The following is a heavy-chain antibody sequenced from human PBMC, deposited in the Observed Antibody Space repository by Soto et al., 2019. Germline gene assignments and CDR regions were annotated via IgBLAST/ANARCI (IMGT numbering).Heavy chain of an antibody. CDR2: ISSSSSYI. CDR1: GFTFSSYS. Sequence: EVQLVESGGGLVKPGGSLRLSCAASGFTFSSYSMNWVRQAPGKGLEWVSSISSSSSYIYYADSVKGRFTISRDNAKNSLYLQMNSLRAEDTAVYYCAREGWGATYYFDYWGQGTLVTVSS. J-gene: IGHJ4*02. D-gene: IGHD3-16*01. V-gene: IGHV3-21*01. CDR3: AREGWGATYYFDY.